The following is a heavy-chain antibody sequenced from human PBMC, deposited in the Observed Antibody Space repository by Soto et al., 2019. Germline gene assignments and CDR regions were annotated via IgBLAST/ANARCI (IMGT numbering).Heavy chain of an antibody. Sequence: PSETLSLTCSVSGGCISSSSYYWGWIRQPPGKGLEWIGSIYYSGSTYYDPSLKSRVTISVDTSKNQFSLKLSSVTAADTAVYYCARASTTVTTLDYWGQGTLVTSPQ. CDR2: IYYSGST. V-gene: IGHV4-39*07. D-gene: IGHD4-17*01. CDR3: ARASTTVTTLDY. J-gene: IGHJ4*02. CDR1: GGCISSSSYY.